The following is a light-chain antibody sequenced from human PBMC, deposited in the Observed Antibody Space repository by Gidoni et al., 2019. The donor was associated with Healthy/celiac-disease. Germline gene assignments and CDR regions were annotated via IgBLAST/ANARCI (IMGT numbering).Light chain of an antibody. CDR2: GKN. J-gene: IGLJ2*01. Sequence: CQGDSLRSYYASWYQQKPGQAPVLVIYGKNNRPSGIPDRFSGSSSGNTASLTITGAQAEDEADYYCNSRDSSGNHLVVFGGGTKLTVL. CDR1: SLRSYY. CDR3: NSRDSSGNHLVV. V-gene: IGLV3-19*01.